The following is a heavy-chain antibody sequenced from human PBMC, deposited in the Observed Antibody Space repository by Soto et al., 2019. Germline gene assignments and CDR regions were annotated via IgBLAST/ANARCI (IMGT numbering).Heavy chain of an antibody. CDR3: ARGYGPYYYGSGSYGRYFDH. V-gene: IGHV4-39*01. J-gene: IGHJ4*02. Sequence: SETLSLTCTVSGGSIRSSSYDWGWIRQPPGKGLEWIGSIYDSGSTYFNPSLKSRVTISVDTSNNQFSLKLSSVTAADTAVYYCARGYGPYYYGSGSYGRYFDHWGQGTLVTVSS. CDR1: GGSIRSSSYD. CDR2: IYDSGST. D-gene: IGHD3-10*01.